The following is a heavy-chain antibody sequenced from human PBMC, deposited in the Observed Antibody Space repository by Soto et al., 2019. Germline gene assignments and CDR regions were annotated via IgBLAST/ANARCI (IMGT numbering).Heavy chain of an antibody. V-gene: IGHV4-59*01. CDR2: IYYSGST. Sequence: QVQLQESGPGLVKPSETLSLTCNVSGGSIRSYYWSWIRQPPGKGLEWIGYIYYSGSTNYNPSLKSRVTISVDTPKNQFSLKLSSVTAADTAVYYCARGGRYWYFDLWGRGTLVTVSS. J-gene: IGHJ2*01. CDR1: GGSIRSYY. CDR3: ARGGRYWYFDL.